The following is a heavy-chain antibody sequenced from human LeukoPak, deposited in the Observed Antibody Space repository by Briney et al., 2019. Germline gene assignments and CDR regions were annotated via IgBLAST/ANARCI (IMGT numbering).Heavy chain of an antibody. CDR1: GGSISSGGYY. V-gene: IGHV4-31*03. D-gene: IGHD3-22*01. Sequence: SQTLSLTCTVSGGSISSGGYYWSWIRQHPGKGLEWIGYIYYSGSTYYNPSLKSRVTISVDTSKNQFSLKLSSVTAADTAVYYCARTDSSGYPFDYWGQGTLVTASS. J-gene: IGHJ4*02. CDR3: ARTDSSGYPFDY. CDR2: IYYSGST.